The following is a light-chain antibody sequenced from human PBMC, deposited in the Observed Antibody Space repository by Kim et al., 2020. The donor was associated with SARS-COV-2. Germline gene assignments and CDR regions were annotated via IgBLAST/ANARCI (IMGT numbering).Light chain of an antibody. J-gene: IGLJ1*01. V-gene: IGLV2-8*01. CDR2: EVS. Sequence: QSALTQPPSASGSPGQSVTISCTGTSSDVGGYKYVSWYQQHPGKAPKLMIYEVSKRPSGVPDRFSGSKSGNTASLTVSGLQAEDEADYYCSSYAGSNNVFGTGTKVTV. CDR3: SSYAGSNNV. CDR1: SSDVGGYKY.